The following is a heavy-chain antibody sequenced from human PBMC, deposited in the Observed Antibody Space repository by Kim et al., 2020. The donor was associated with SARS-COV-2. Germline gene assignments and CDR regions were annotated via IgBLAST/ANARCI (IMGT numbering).Heavy chain of an antibody. D-gene: IGHD2-8*02. CDR3: AREGTEGFDF. CDR1: GFTFTNYW. Sequence: GGSLRLSCGASGFTFTNYWLSWVRQAPGKGLEWVANIKQDGSVKSYVDSVKGRFTISRDNAGSSIYLQMNSLRTEDTAVYYCAREGTEGFDFWGQGTLVT. CDR2: IKQDGSVK. J-gene: IGHJ4*02. V-gene: IGHV3-7*01.